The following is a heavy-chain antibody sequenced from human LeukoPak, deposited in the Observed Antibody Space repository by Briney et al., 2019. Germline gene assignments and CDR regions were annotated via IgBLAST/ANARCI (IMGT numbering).Heavy chain of an antibody. J-gene: IGHJ4*02. CDR2: IIPIFGTA. CDR1: GGTFSSYA. Sequence: ASVKVSCTASGGTFSSYAISWVRQAPGQGLEWMGGIIPIFGTANYAQKFQGRVTITADESTSTAYMELSSLRSEDTAVYYCASQYYYGSGSYYKQDPFDYWGQGTLVTVSS. CDR3: ASQYYYGSGSYYKQDPFDY. D-gene: IGHD3-10*01. V-gene: IGHV1-69*13.